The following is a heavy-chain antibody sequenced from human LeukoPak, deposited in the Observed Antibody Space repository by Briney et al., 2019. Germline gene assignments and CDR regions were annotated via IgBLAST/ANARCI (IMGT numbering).Heavy chain of an antibody. D-gene: IGHD3-10*01. Sequence: GGSLRLSCAASGFTFSSYTMNWVRQAPGKGLEWVSYISSSGSTIYYADSLKGRFTISRDNAKNSLYLQMNSLRAEDTAVYYCARDTAIVRGIDYWGQGTLVTVSS. V-gene: IGHV3-48*04. CDR1: GFTFSSYT. CDR3: ARDTAIVRGIDY. CDR2: ISSSGSTI. J-gene: IGHJ4*02.